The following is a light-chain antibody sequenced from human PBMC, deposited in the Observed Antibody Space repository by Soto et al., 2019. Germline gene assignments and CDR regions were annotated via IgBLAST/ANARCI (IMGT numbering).Light chain of an antibody. V-gene: IGKV4-1*01. CDR1: QSVLYSSNNKNY. CDR2: WAS. Sequence: DIVMTQSPDSLAVSLGERATINCKSSQSVLYSSNNKNYLAWYQQKPGQPPQLLIYWASTRESGVPDRFSGGGSGTDFTLTISSLQAEDAAVYYCQQFYSSPRSFGQGTMLEIK. J-gene: IGKJ2*01. CDR3: QQFYSSPRS.